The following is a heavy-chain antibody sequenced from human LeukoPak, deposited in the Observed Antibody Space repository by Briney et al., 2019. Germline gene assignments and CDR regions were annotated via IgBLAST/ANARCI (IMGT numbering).Heavy chain of an antibody. Sequence: SETLSLTCTVSGGSISSSSYYWGWIRQPPGKGLEWIGSIYYSGSTYYNPSLKSRVTISVDTSKNQFSLKLSSVTAADTAVYYCARSQQWLVKIDYWGQGTLVTVSS. V-gene: IGHV4-39*07. CDR1: GGSISSSSYY. CDR3: ARSQQWLVKIDY. J-gene: IGHJ4*02. D-gene: IGHD6-19*01. CDR2: IYYSGST.